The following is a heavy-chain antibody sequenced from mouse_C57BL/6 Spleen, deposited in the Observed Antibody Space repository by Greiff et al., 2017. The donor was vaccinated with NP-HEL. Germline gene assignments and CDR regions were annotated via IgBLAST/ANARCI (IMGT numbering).Heavy chain of an antibody. Sequence: QVQLQQSGAELVRPGTSVKVSCKASGYAFTNYLIEWVKQRPGQGLEWIGVINPGSGGTNYNEKFKGKATLTADKSSSTAYMQLSSLTSEDSAVYFCARSKGYDNFVYWGQGTTLTVSS. V-gene: IGHV1-54*01. CDR3: ARSKGYDNFVY. CDR2: INPGSGGT. D-gene: IGHD2-2*01. J-gene: IGHJ2*01. CDR1: GYAFTNYL.